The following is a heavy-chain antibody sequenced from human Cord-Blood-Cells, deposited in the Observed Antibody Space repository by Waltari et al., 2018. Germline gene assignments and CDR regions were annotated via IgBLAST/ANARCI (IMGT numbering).Heavy chain of an antibody. D-gene: IGHD1-1*01. Sequence: QVQLQESGPGLVKPSETLSLTCTVSGGSISSHYWSWIRQPPGKGLEWIGYIYYSGSTNYNPSLKSRVTRSVDTSKNQFSLKLSSVTAADTAVYYCARGKTAYDAFDIWGQGTMVTVSS. V-gene: IGHV4-59*11. CDR3: ARGKTAYDAFDI. CDR1: GGSISSHY. J-gene: IGHJ3*02. CDR2: IYYSGST.